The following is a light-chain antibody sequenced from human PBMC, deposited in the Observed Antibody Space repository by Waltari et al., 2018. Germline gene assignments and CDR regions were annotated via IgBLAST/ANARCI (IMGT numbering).Light chain of an antibody. V-gene: IGLV1-40*01. CDR1: SSNSGAGHV. Sequence: QSVLTQPPSMSGAQGPKVTIPCTGGSSNSGAGHVSHWYQQFPGTAPKLLIFGNTNRASGVPGRFSGSRSGTSASLAIAGVQSEDEAVYYCQSFDSSLSASVFGGGTKLTVL. J-gene: IGLJ3*02. CDR2: GNT. CDR3: QSFDSSLSASV.